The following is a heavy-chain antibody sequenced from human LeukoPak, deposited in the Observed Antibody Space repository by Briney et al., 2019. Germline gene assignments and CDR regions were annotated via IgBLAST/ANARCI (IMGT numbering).Heavy chain of an antibody. J-gene: IGHJ3*02. CDR2: INPNSGGT. CDR1: GYTFTGYY. V-gene: IGHV1-2*02. CDR3: ARSLVVVPAAIWDAFDI. Sequence: GASVKVSCKASGYTFTGYYMHWVRQTPGQGLEWMGWINPNSGGTDYAQKFQGRVTMTRDTSISTAYMELSRLRSDDTAVYYCARSLVVVPAAIWDAFDIWGQGTMVTVSS. D-gene: IGHD2-2*02.